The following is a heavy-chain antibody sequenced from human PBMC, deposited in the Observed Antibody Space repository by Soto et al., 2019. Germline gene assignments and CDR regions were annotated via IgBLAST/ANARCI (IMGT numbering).Heavy chain of an antibody. D-gene: IGHD2-2*03. J-gene: IGHJ4*02. CDR2: IKTKTDGGAI. CDR3: TTGYLGVLFPFDY. Sequence: NPGGSLRLSCTTTGFTFSYAWMSWVRQTPGKGLEWVGRIKTKTDGGAIDYAAPVKGRFTISRDDSKNTLYLEMSSLKSEDTAVYYCTTGYLGVLFPFDYWGQGTLVTVSS. CDR1: GFTFSYAW. V-gene: IGHV3-15*01.